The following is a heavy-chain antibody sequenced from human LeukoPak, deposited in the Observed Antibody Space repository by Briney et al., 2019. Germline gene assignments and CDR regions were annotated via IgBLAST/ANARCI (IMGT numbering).Heavy chain of an antibody. D-gene: IGHD1-7*01. CDR1: GFTFSRNW. Sequence: GGSLRLSCAASGFTFSRNWMSWVRQPPGSGLEWVATIKHDGSEKYYVDSVKGRFTISRDNANNSLYLQMNSLRAEDTAVYYCARGLLVAKTTFDFWGQGTLVTVSS. J-gene: IGHJ4*02. CDR2: IKHDGSEK. V-gene: IGHV3-7*03. CDR3: ARGLLVAKTTFDF.